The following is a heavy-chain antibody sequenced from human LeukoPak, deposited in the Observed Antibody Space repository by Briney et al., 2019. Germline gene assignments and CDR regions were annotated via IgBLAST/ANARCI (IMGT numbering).Heavy chain of an antibody. D-gene: IGHD1-1*01. CDR3: AREGLAGRTFY. V-gene: IGHV4-39*07. J-gene: IGHJ4*02. CDR2: IYYSGST. Sequence: PSETLSLTCTVSGGSISSSSYYWGWIRQPPGKGLEWIGSIYYSGSTYYNPSLKSRVTISVDTSKNQFSLKLSSVTAADTAVYYGAREGLAGRTFYWGQGTLVTVSS. CDR1: GGSISSSSYY.